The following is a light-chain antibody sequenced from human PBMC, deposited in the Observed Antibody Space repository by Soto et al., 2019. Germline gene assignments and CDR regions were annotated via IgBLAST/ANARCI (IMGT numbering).Light chain of an antibody. V-gene: IGKV1-39*01. J-gene: IGKJ1*01. CDR3: QQSYSFWT. CDR1: QSISRY. Sequence: DIQMTQSPSSLSASVGDRVTITCRASQSISRYLNWYQHKPGKAPNLLIYAASSLQSGVPSRFSCSGSGTDFTLTISGLQPADFATYYCQQSYSFWTFGQGTKVEIK. CDR2: AAS.